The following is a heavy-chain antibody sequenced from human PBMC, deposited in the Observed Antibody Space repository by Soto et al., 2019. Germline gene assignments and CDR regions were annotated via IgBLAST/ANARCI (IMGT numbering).Heavy chain of an antibody. D-gene: IGHD4-4*01. CDR1: GFTLSSYA. V-gene: IGHV3-30-3*01. CDR2: ISYDGSNK. J-gene: IGHJ2*01. Sequence: GGSLRLSCAASGFTLSSYAMHWVRQAPGKGLEWVAVISYDGSNKYYADSVKGRFTISRDNSNNTLYLQMNSLRAEDTAVYYCARPLWRNDYNWGYFDLWGRGTLVTVSS. CDR3: ARPLWRNDYNWGYFDL.